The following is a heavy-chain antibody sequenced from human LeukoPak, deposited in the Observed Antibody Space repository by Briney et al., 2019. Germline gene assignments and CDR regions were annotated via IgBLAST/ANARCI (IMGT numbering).Heavy chain of an antibody. D-gene: IGHD6-13*01. Sequence: GSLRLSCAASGFTFSSYAMSWVRQAPGKGLEWVSAISGSGGSTYYADSVKGRFTISRDNSKNTLYLQMNSLRAEDTAVYYCAKACIAAAGNYYYGTDVWGQGTTVTVSS. V-gene: IGHV3-23*01. CDR1: GFTFSSYA. J-gene: IGHJ6*02. CDR2: ISGSGGST. CDR3: AKACIAAAGNYYYGTDV.